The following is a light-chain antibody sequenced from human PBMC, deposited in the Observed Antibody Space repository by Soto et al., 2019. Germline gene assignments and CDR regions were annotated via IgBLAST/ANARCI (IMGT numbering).Light chain of an antibody. CDR1: NIGSKS. V-gene: IGLV3-21*04. CDR3: QVWDSSSDPPVV. Sequence: SYALTQPPSVSVAPGKTARITCGGNNIGSKSVHWYQQKPGQAPVLVIYYDSDRPSGIPERFSGSNSGNTATLTISRVEAGDEADYYCQVWDSSSDPPVVFGVGTKLTVL. J-gene: IGLJ2*01. CDR2: YDS.